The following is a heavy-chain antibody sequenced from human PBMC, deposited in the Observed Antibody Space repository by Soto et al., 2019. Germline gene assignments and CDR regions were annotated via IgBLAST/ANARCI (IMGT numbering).Heavy chain of an antibody. CDR3: VRMSVVAYFDY. J-gene: IGHJ4*02. CDR1: GASINASDW. V-gene: IGHV4-4*02. Sequence: SETLSLTCTVSGASINASDWRTWVRQTPEKGLEWIGEIYHSGTTNYHPSLKSRVTISQDKSKNQFSLNLTSVTAADTAVYSCVRMSVVAYFDYWGRGSLVPVSS. CDR2: IYHSGTT. D-gene: IGHD3-22*01.